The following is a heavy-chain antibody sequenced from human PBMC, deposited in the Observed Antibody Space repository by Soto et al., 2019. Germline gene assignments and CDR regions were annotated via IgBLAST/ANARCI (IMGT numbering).Heavy chain of an antibody. CDR1: GFTFSSYA. Sequence: QVQLVESGGGVVQPGRSLRLSCAASGFTFSSYAMHWVRQAPGKGLEWVAVISYDGSNKYYADSVKGRFTISRDNSKNTLYLQMNRLRAEDMSVFYCARACQGDYFDSWGQGTLVTVSS. J-gene: IGHJ4*02. CDR2: ISYDGSNK. V-gene: IGHV3-30-3*01. CDR3: ARACQGDYFDS.